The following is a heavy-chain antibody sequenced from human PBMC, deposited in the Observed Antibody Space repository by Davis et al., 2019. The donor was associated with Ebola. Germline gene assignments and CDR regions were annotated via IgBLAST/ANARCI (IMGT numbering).Heavy chain of an antibody. CDR2: IGTAGDT. V-gene: IGHV3-13*01. CDR3: ARAQLWSGDWFDP. D-gene: IGHD5-18*01. CDR1: GFTFSSYD. J-gene: IGHJ5*02. Sequence: GESLKISCAASGFTFSSYDMHWVRQATGKGLEWVSAIGTAGDTYYPGSVKGRFTISRKNAKNSLYLQMNSLRAEDTAVYYCARAQLWSGDWFDPWGQGTLVTVSS.